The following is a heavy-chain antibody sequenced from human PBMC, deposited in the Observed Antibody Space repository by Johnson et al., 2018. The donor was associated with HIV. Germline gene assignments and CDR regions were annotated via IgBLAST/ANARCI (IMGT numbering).Heavy chain of an antibody. CDR2: IYSGGST. J-gene: IGHJ3*02. CDR3: AKGWDPMTTVNTFAFDI. D-gene: IGHD4-11*01. CDR1: GFTV. V-gene: IGHV3-66*02. Sequence: VQLVESGGGLVKPGGSLRLSCVASGFTVRKGLEWVSVIYSGGSTYYADSVKGRFTISRDNSKNTLYLQMNTLRAEDAAVYYCAKGWDPMTTVNTFAFDIWGQGTMVTVSS.